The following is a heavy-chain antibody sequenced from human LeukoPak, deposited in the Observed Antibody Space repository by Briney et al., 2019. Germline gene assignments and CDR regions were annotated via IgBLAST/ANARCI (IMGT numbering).Heavy chain of an antibody. CDR3: ATVPSLVRGVVAFDY. CDR2: IYPRDSDT. V-gene: IGHV5-51*01. Sequence: GESLKISCKTSEYTFINYWIGWVRQMPGKGLEWMGIIYPRDSDTRYSPSFQGQVTISADKSISTAFLQWSSLKASDTAMYYCATVPSLVRGVVAFDYWGQGTLVTVSS. J-gene: IGHJ4*02. CDR1: EYTFINYW. D-gene: IGHD3-10*01.